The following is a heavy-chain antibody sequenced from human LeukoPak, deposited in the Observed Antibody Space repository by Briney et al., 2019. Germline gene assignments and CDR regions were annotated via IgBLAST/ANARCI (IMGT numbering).Heavy chain of an antibody. D-gene: IGHD7-27*01. Sequence: GGSLRLSCAASGFTFDDYTMHWVRQAPGKGLEWVSLISWDGGSTYYVDSVKGRFTISRDNSKNSLYLQMNGLRTEDTALYYCAKDITVGNYYYYMDVWGKGTTVTVSS. V-gene: IGHV3-43*01. CDR2: ISWDGGST. J-gene: IGHJ6*03. CDR1: GFTFDDYT. CDR3: AKDITVGNYYYYMDV.